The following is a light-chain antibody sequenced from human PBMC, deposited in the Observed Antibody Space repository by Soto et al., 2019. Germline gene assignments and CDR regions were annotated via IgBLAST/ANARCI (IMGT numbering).Light chain of an antibody. V-gene: IGKV1-39*01. Sequence: DLQMPQSPPSLSASVGDSITITCRASQSISTYLNWYRQKPGKAPELLIFATSSLQRGVPSRFSGSGSGTDFTLTISSLQPGDFETYYCQQTYSLPHTFGGGTKV. CDR2: ATS. J-gene: IGKJ4*01. CDR1: QSISTY. CDR3: QQTYSLPHT.